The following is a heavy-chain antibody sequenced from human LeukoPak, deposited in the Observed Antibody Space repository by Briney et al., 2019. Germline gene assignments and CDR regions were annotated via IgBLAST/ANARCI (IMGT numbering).Heavy chain of an antibody. V-gene: IGHV3-30*02. D-gene: IGHD5-18*01. CDR2: IRYDGSNK. J-gene: IGHJ4*02. CDR1: GFTFSSYG. CDR3: ARLTLEGYSYGLYYFDY. Sequence: PGGSLRLSCAASGFTFSSYGMHWVRQAPGKGLEWVAFIRYDGSNKYYADSVKGRFTISRDNSKNTLYLQMNSLRAEDTAVYYCARLTLEGYSYGLYYFDYWGQGTLVTVSS.